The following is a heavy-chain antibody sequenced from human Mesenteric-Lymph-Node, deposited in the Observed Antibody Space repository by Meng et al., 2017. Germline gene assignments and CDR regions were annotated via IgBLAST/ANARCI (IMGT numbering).Heavy chain of an antibody. Sequence: QVQLVQSGDEVKKPEASVKVSCKATGYTFSNYGISWVRQAPGQGLEWMGWISGYSDNTKYAQKLQGRVTMTTDTSTNTAYMELRSLRSDDTAVYYCTRADIAAAGTGGYWGQGTLVTVSS. CDR2: ISGYSDNT. CDR1: GYTFSNYG. D-gene: IGHD6-13*01. J-gene: IGHJ4*02. CDR3: TRADIAAAGTGGY. V-gene: IGHV1-18*01.